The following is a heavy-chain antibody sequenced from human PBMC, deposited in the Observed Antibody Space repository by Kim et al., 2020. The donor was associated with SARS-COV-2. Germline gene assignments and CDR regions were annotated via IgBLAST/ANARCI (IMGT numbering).Heavy chain of an antibody. Sequence: SETLSLTCTVSGGSISSGGYYWSWIRQHPGKGLEWIGYIYYSGSTYYNPSLKSRVTISVDTSKNQFSLKLSSVTAADTAVYYCARSRYYYGSGSYLSYWGQGTLVTVSS. D-gene: IGHD3-10*01. CDR2: IYYSGST. CDR1: GGSISSGGYY. V-gene: IGHV4-31*03. J-gene: IGHJ4*02. CDR3: ARSRYYYGSGSYLSY.